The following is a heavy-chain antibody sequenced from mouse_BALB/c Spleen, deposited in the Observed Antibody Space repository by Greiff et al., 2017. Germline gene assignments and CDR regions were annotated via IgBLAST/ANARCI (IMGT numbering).Heavy chain of an antibody. CDR1: GFSLTSYD. J-gene: IGHJ2*01. CDR2: IWTGGGT. Sequence: VHLVESGPGLVAPSQSLSITCTVSGFSLTSYDISWIRQPPGKGLEWLGVIWTGGGTNYNSAFMSGLSISKDNSKSQVFLKMNSLQTDDTAIYYCVRDQDFDYWGQGTTLTVSS. D-gene: IGHD3-2*02. CDR3: VRDQDFDY. V-gene: IGHV2-9-2*01.